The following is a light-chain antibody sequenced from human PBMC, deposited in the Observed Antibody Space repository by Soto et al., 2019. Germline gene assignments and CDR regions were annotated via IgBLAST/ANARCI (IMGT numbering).Light chain of an antibody. CDR3: QAWDSSTVV. CDR2: QH. Sequence: SYELTQPPSVSVSPGQTASITCSGDKLGDKYASWYQQKPGQSPVLVIYQHERPSGIHERFSGFNSGNTATLTIRGTQAMDEADYYCQAWDSSTVVVGGGTQLTVL. CDR1: KLGDKY. J-gene: IGLJ2*01. V-gene: IGLV3-1*01.